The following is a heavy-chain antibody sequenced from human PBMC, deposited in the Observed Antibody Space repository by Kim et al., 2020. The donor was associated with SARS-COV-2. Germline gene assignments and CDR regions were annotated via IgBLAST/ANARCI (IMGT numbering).Heavy chain of an antibody. V-gene: IGHV7-4-1*02. J-gene: IGHJ6*02. CDR2: INTNTGNP. CDR1: GYTFTSYA. CDR3: ARDIASGDFWSGYYTPFYYCYYGMDV. D-gene: IGHD3-3*01. Sequence: ASVKVSCKASGYTFTSYAMNWVRQAPGQGLEWMGWINTNTGNPTYAQGFTGRFVFSLDTSVSTAYLQISSLKAEDTAVYYCARDIASGDFWSGYYTPFYYCYYGMDVWGPGTTVPVSS.